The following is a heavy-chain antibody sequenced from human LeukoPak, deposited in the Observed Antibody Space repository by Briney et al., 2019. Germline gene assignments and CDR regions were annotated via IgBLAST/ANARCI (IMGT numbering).Heavy chain of an antibody. CDR3: AKDRDLDYYYYMDV. CDR1: GFTFHSYA. Sequence: GGSLILSCAASGFTFHSYAMTWVRQAPGKGLEWVSAITGSGHRIYYADSVRGRFTISRDNSKNTLFLQMHGLRAEDTAMYYCAKDRDLDYYYYMDVWGNGTTVTVSS. J-gene: IGHJ6*03. V-gene: IGHV3-23*01. D-gene: IGHD3-10*01. CDR2: ITGSGHRI.